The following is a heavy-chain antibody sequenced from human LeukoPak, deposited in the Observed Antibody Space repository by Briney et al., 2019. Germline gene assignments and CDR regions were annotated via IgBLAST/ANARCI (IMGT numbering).Heavy chain of an antibody. CDR1: GGSFSGYY. D-gene: IGHD1-26*01. CDR3: ARVSPGGSGSYRILDY. J-gene: IGHJ4*02. Sequence: SETLSLTCAVYGGSFSGYYWSWIRQPPGKGLEWIGEINHSGSTNYNPSLKSRVTISVDTSKNQFSLKLSSVTAADTAVYYCARVSPGGSGSYRILDYWGQGTLVTVSS. CDR2: INHSGST. V-gene: IGHV4-34*01.